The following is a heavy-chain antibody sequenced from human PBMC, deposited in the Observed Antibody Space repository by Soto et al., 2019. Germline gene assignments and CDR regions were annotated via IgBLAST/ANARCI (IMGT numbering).Heavy chain of an antibody. CDR2: IYPSDSDT. CDR1: GYNFAGYW. J-gene: IGHJ4*02. V-gene: IGHV5-51*01. Sequence: GESLNISCKGSGYNFAGYWIAWVRQMPGKGLELIGIIYPSDSDTRYRPSFQGQVTIPADKSISSPYLPWSSLRASDTASFDWARGGVSTRSFDSWGQGTQVTVSS. D-gene: IGHD3-3*01. CDR3: ARGGVSTRSFDS.